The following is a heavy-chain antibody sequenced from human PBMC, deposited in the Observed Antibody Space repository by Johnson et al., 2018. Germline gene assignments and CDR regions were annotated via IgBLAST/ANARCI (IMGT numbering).Heavy chain of an antibody. CDR2: FTSDGSSP. CDR3: VGFRWYSGSPNGPFDI. Sequence: EVQLLETGGGVVQPGRSLRLSCAASRFSFRNRSYWMSWVRQPPGEGLVWVSRFTSDGSSPSYADSVKGRFTISRDTATNTLNLQMSSLRAEDTAGYSCVGFRWYSGSPNGPFDIWGQGTTVTVS. D-gene: IGHD1-26*01. V-gene: IGHV3-74*02. J-gene: IGHJ3*02. CDR1: RFSFRNRSYW.